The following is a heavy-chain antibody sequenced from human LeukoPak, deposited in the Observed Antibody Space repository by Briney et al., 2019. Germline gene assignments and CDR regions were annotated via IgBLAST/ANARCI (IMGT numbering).Heavy chain of an antibody. CDR1: GGSISGGDYY. V-gene: IGHV4-34*01. J-gene: IGHJ6*02. D-gene: IGHD2-2*01. CDR3: ARGNIVVVPAARYYYYGMDV. Sequence: PSETLSLTCTVSGGSISGGDYYWSWIRQPPGEGLEWIGEINHSGSTNYNPSLKSRVTISVDTSKNQFSLKLSSVTAADTAVYYCARGNIVVVPAARYYYYGMDVWGQGTTVTVSS. CDR2: INHSGST.